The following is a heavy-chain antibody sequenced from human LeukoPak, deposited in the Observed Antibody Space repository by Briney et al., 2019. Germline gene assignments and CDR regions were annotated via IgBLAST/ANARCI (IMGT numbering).Heavy chain of an antibody. CDR2: VSATGYTA. CDR3: AKFFYDSGTYSRDYYYGMDV. J-gene: IGHJ6*02. V-gene: IGHV3-23*01. CDR1: GFTFNNYA. Sequence: PGGSLRLSCAASGFTFNNYAMSWVRQAPGKGLGWVSFVSATGYTAFYTDSVKGRFTISKDNSKNTLFLQMNSLRAEDTAVYHCAKFFYDSGTYSRDYYYGMDVWGQGTTVTVSS. D-gene: IGHD3-10*01.